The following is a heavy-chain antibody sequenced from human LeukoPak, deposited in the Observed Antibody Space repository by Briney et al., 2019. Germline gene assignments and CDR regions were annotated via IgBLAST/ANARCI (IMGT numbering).Heavy chain of an antibody. Sequence: SETLSLTCTVSGGSISSYYWSWIRQPPGKGLEWIGYIYYSGTTNYNPSLKSRVTISVDTSKNQFSLRLSSVTAADTAVYYCARDLSPSRNDAFDVWGQGTMVTVSS. J-gene: IGHJ3*01. CDR3: ARDLSPSRNDAFDV. CDR1: GGSISSYY. V-gene: IGHV4-59*01. CDR2: IYYSGTT.